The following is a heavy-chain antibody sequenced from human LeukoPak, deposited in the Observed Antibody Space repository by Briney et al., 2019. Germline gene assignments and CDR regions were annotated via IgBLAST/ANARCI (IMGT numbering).Heavy chain of an antibody. D-gene: IGHD2-15*01. CDR3: AEERCSGSACYIFDS. J-gene: IGHJ4*02. CDR2: ISYDGSNT. CDR1: GFTFSNFG. V-gene: IGHV3-30*18. Sequence: GGSLRLSCAASGFTFSNFGMHWVRQTPGKGLECVAVISYDGSNTYYADSVKGRFTISRDNSKGTLSLQLSSLGVEDTAVYYCAEERCSGSACYIFDSWGQGTLVIVSA.